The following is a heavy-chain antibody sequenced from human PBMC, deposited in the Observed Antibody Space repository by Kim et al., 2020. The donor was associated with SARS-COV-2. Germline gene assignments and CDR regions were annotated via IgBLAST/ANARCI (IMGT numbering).Heavy chain of an antibody. CDR3: ARIYGSVSYYRDY. D-gene: IGHD3-10*01. Sequence: YSPSFQGHVTISADKSISTAYLQWSSLKASDTAMYYCARIYGSVSYYRDYWGQGTLVTVSS. J-gene: IGHJ4*02. V-gene: IGHV5-10-1*01.